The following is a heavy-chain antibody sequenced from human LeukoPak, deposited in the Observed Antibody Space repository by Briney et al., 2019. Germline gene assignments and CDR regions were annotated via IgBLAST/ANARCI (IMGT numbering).Heavy chain of an antibody. V-gene: IGHV3-53*01. CDR2: IHIGDTT. D-gene: IGHD2-21*01. J-gene: IGHJ4*02. CDR1: GFTDSPIF. Sequence: GGSLRLSCAASGFTDSPIFMGWVRQAPGKGLEWVSIIHIGDTTYYAHSVKGRFTISRDKFKNSLYLQMNSLRAEDTAVYYCAKERGGDWGQGTLVTVSS. CDR3: AKERGGD.